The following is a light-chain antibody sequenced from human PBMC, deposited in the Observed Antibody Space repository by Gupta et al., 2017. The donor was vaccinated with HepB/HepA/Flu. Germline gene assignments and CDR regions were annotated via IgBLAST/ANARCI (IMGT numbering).Light chain of an antibody. CDR1: LGAVTSGHF. V-gene: IGLV7-46*01. J-gene: IGLJ3*02. CDR2: NSN. Sequence: QAVLTQEPSLTVSPGGTVTLTCGSTLGAVTSGHFPYWLQQKPGQAPRTLIYNSNYRHSWTPARFSGSLFGGKAALTLSGAQPEDEADYYCLLSYGDTRAFGGGTKLTVL. CDR3: LLSYGDTRA.